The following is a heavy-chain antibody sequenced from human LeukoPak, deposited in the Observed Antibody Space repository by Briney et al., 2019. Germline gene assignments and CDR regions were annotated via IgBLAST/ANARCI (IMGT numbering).Heavy chain of an antibody. J-gene: IGHJ4*02. D-gene: IGHD6-13*01. CDR3: ARRGAGLAFDY. Sequence: HGESLKISCEGSGYTFTTYWIAWVRQMPGKDLEWMGIIYPGDSDTRYSSSFQGQVTISADKSINTAYLQWSSLKASDTAMYYCARRGAGLAFDYWGQGTLVTVSS. V-gene: IGHV5-51*01. CDR1: GYTFTTYW. CDR2: IYPGDSDT.